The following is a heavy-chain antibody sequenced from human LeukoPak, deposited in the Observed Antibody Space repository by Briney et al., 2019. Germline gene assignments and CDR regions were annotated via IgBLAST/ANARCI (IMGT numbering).Heavy chain of an antibody. CDR2: MNPDSGNT. J-gene: IGHJ3*02. Sequence: ASVKVSCKASGYTFTSYDINWVRQATGQGLEWMGWMNPDSGNTVYAQKPQGRVTMTRNTSISTASMELSSLRSEDRAVYYCARGRGGTFDIWGQGTMVTVSS. D-gene: IGHD3-10*01. V-gene: IGHV1-8*01. CDR1: GYTFTSYD. CDR3: ARGRGGTFDI.